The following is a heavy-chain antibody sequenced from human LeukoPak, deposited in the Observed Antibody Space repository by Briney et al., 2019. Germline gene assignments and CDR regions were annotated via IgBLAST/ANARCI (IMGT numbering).Heavy chain of an antibody. V-gene: IGHV4-59*01. CDR3: ARQYSSSSGYYYYGMDV. J-gene: IGHJ6*02. CDR1: GGSISSYY. Sequence: SETLSLTCTVSGGSISSYYWSWIRQPPGKGLEWIGYIYYSGSTNYIPSLKSRVTISVDTSKNQFSLKLSSVTAADTAVYYCARQYSSSSGYYYYGMDVWGQGTTVTVSS. D-gene: IGHD6-6*01. CDR2: IYYSGST.